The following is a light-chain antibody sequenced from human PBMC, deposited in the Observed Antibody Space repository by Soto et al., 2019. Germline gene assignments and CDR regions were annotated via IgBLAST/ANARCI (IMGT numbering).Light chain of an antibody. CDR1: SSDVGGYNY. V-gene: IGLV2-14*03. CDR3: SSYSGSSTLAV. CDR2: DVN. Sequence: QSVLTQPASVSGSPGQSITISCTGTSSDVGGYNYVSWYQQHPGKAPKLMIYDVNHRPSGVSNRFSGSKSGNTASLTISGLQAEDEADYYCSSYSGSSTLAVFGGGTKVTVL. J-gene: IGLJ2*01.